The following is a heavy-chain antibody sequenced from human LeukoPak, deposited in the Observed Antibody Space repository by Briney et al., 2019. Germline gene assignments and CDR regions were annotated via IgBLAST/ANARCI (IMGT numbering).Heavy chain of an antibody. CDR3: AKDQTPQWLVGVGYYYYGMDV. J-gene: IGHJ6*02. Sequence: GGSLRLSCAAPGFTLSSSGIHWVRQAPGKGLGWVAFILLDVSKRYYEDSVKGRFTISRDNSMNTLYLQMNSLRAEDTAVYYCAKDQTPQWLVGVGYYYYGMDVWGQGTTVTVSS. CDR1: GFTLSSSG. CDR2: ILLDVSKR. D-gene: IGHD6-19*01. V-gene: IGHV3-30*02.